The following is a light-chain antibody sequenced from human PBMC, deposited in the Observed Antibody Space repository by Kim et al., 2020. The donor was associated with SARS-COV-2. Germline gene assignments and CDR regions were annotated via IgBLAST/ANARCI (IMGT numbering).Light chain of an antibody. J-gene: IGLJ1*01. Sequence: SSELTQAPAVSVALGQTVRITCQGDSLRSSYASLYQQKPGQAPVLVIYGKNNRPSVIPDRSSGSSSGNTASLTVTGAQAADEAAYYCNSRDSSFYVF. CDR3: NSRDSSFYV. CDR1: SLRSSY. V-gene: IGLV3-19*01. CDR2: GKN.